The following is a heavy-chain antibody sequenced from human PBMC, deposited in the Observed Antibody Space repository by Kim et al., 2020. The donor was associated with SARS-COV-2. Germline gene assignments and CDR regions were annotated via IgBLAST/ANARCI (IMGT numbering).Heavy chain of an antibody. CDR2: GYDGTT. CDR3: SRDLDY. V-gene: IGHV3-23*01. J-gene: IGHJ4*02. Sequence: GYDGTTYYTDAVRDRFTISRDDSKTTLFLQMNSLGVEDTAVYFCSRDLDYWGRGALVTVSS.